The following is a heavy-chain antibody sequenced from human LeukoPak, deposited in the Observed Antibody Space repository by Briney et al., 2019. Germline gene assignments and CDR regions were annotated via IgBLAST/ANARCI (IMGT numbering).Heavy chain of an antibody. CDR3: ARTHCGGDCYPNFYY. CDR1: GFTFSSYS. D-gene: IGHD2-21*02. Sequence: PGGSLRLSCAASGFTFSSYSMNWVRQAPGKGLEWVSYITSSSTIYYADSVKGRSTISRDNAKNSLYLQMNSLRDEDTAVYYCARTHCGGDCYPNFYYWGQGTLVTVSS. J-gene: IGHJ4*02. V-gene: IGHV3-48*02. CDR2: ITSSSTI.